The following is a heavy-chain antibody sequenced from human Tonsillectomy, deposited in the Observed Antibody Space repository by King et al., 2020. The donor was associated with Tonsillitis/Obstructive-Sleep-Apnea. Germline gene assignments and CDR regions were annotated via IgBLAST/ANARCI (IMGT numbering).Heavy chain of an antibody. J-gene: IGHJ4*02. CDR1: GFIFSSYA. Sequence: VQLVESGGGVVQPGRSLRLSCAASGFIFSSYAMHWVRQAPGKGLEWVAVVSSDGGIKNYVDSVKGRFTISRDNSKNTLYLQMNSLRAEDTAVYYCARAPQFFVGVAYYFDYWGQGTLVTVSS. CDR2: VSSDGGIK. V-gene: IGHV3-30*04. CDR3: ARAPQFFVGVAYYFDY. D-gene: IGHD1-26*01.